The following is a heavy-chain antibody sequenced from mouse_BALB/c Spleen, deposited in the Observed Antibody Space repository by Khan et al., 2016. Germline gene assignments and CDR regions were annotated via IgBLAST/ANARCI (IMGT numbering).Heavy chain of an antibody. CDR2: IAYSGST. D-gene: IGHD1-2*01. Sequence: EVQLQESGPDLVKPSQSLSLTCTVTGYSITSDYAWNWIRQFPGNKLEWMGYIAYSGSTFYNPSLKSRISITRDTSKNQFFLQLNSVTTEDTATYYYARLDYFDYYVDYGGLGSTLTVSS. V-gene: IGHV3-2*02. CDR3: ARLDYFDYYVDY. J-gene: IGHJ2*01. CDR1: GYSITSDYA.